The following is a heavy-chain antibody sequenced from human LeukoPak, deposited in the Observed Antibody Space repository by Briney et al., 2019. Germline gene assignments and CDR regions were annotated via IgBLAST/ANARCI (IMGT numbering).Heavy chain of an antibody. CDR3: ARVVNDYAIRYFDL. CDR1: GGSFSGYY. J-gene: IGHJ2*01. D-gene: IGHD4-17*01. Sequence: SETLSLTCAVYGGSFSGYYWSWIRQPPGKGLEWIGYIYYNGDTKYNPSLKSRVTISVDTSKDQFSLRLRSVTAADTAVYYCARVVNDYAIRYFDLWGRGTLVPVSS. V-gene: IGHV4-59*01. CDR2: IYYNGDT.